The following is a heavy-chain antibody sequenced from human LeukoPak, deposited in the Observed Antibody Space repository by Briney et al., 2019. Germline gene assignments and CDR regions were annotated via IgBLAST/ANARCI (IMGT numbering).Heavy chain of an antibody. Sequence: PGGVLRLSRAASGFTFSSYGMHWVRQAPGKGLEWVAVIWYDGSNKYYADSVKGRFTISRDNSKNTLYLQMNSLRAEDTAVYYCARARYCSSTSCFYHYYYYGMDVWGKGTTVTVSS. D-gene: IGHD2-2*01. CDR1: GFTFSSYG. J-gene: IGHJ6*04. CDR3: ARARYCSSTSCFYHYYYYGMDV. V-gene: IGHV3-33*01. CDR2: IWYDGSNK.